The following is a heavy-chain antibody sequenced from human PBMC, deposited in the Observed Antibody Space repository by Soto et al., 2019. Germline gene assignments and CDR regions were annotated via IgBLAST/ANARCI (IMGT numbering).Heavy chain of an antibody. D-gene: IGHD6-19*01. CDR2: ISSSGSTI. CDR3: ARDLAVAALYGMDV. CDR1: GFTFSDYY. V-gene: IGHV3-11*01. J-gene: IGHJ6*02. Sequence: GALRLSCAASGFTFSDYYMSWIRQAPGKGLEWVSYISSSGSTIYYADFVKGRFTISGDNAKNSLYLQMNSLRAEDTAVYYCARDLAVAALYGMDVWGQGTTVTVSS.